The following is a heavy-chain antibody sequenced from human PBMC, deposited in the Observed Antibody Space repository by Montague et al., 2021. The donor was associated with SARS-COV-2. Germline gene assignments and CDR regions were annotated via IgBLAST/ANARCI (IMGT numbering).Heavy chain of an antibody. CDR2: TYYKSKWYN. CDR3: ASGRMVPYSSSWTTLYYYYGMDV. Sequence: CAISGDSVSINSAAWNWIRQSPSRGLEWLGRTYYKSKWYNDYAVXXKSRITINPGTSKNQFSLQLNSVTPEDTAVYYCASGRMVPYSSSWTTLYYYYGMDVWGQGTKVTVSS. J-gene: IGHJ6*02. D-gene: IGHD6-13*01. V-gene: IGHV6-1*01. CDR1: GDSVSINSAA.